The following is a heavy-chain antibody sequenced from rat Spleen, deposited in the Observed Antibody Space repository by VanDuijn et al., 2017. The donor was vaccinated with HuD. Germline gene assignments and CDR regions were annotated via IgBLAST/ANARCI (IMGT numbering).Heavy chain of an antibody. J-gene: IGHJ2*01. CDR1: GFTFNNYW. V-gene: IGHV5-31*01. D-gene: IGHD4-3*01. CDR2: ITKPGGNI. Sequence: EVQLVESGGGLVQPGRSLKLSCVASGFTFNNYWMSWVRQAPGKGLEWIATITKPGGNIYYPDSVKGRFTISRDDAQNTLYLQMNSLRSEDTATYYCTRYNSGFYFDYWGQGVMVTVSS. CDR3: TRYNSGFYFDY.